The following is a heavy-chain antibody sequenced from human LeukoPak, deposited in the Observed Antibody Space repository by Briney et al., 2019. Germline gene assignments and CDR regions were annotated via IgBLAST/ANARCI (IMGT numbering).Heavy chain of an antibody. V-gene: IGHV1-2*02. CDR3: ARDWFVDSGDDPFPFDY. CDR2: INPNSGGT. Sequence: ASVKVSCKASGYTFTGFYIHWVRQAPGQGLEWMGWINPNSGGTNYAQKFQGRVTMTRDTSISTAYMELSRLASDDTAIYYCARDWFVDSGDDPFPFDYWGQGTLVSVSS. D-gene: IGHD5-12*01. CDR1: GYTFTGFY. J-gene: IGHJ4*02.